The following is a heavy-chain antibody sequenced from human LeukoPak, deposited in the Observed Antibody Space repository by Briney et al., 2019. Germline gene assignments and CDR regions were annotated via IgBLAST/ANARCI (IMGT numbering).Heavy chain of an antibody. CDR1: GFTFSSYA. J-gene: IGHJ4*02. CDR3: AKGRDIVVVPELDY. Sequence: GGSLRLSCAASGFTFSSYAMSWVRQAPGKGLEWVSAISGSGGSTYYADSVKGRFTISRDNSKNTLYLQMNSLRAEDTAVYYCAKGRDIVVVPELDYWGQGTLVTVSS. V-gene: IGHV3-23*01. CDR2: ISGSGGST. D-gene: IGHD2-2*01.